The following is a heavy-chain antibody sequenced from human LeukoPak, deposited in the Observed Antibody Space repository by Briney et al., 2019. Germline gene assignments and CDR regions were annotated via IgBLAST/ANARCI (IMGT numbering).Heavy chain of an antibody. D-gene: IGHD3-10*01. CDR1: GGSISSSSCY. J-gene: IGHJ4*02. CDR2: IYYSGST. Sequence: SETLSLTCTVSGGSISSSSCYWGWIRQPPGKGLEWIGSIYYSGSTYYNPSLKSRVTISVDTSKNQFSLKLSSVTAADTAVYYCAVWFGESHFDYWGQGTLVTVSS. CDR3: AVWFGESHFDY. V-gene: IGHV4-39*01.